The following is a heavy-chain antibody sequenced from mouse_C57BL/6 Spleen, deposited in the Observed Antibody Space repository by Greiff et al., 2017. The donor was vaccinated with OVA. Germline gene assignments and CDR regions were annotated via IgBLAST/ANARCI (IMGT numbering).Heavy chain of an antibody. Sequence: VQLKESGPELVKPGASVKISCKASGYSFTGYYMNWVKQSPEKSLEWIGEINPSTGGTTYNQKFKAKATLTVDKSSSTAYMQRKSLTSEDSAVYYCARRGDGYPWFAYWGQGTLVTVSA. CDR3: ARRGDGYPWFAY. CDR2: INPSTGGT. J-gene: IGHJ3*01. D-gene: IGHD2-3*01. V-gene: IGHV1-42*01. CDR1: GYSFTGYY.